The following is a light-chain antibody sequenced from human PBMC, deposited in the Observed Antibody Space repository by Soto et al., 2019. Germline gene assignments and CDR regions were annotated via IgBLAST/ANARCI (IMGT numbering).Light chain of an antibody. CDR2: DAS. V-gene: IGKV1-5*01. J-gene: IGKJ5*01. CDR3: QKLNTFPLT. CDR1: QRTSGW. Sequence: DIQMSQSPSTLSAFVGDRVTITCRASQRTSGWLAWFQHKPGKVPKLLIFDASTLQTGVPSRFGGGGSGTEFTLTISGLQPDDFATYYCQKLNTFPLTFGQGTRLEI.